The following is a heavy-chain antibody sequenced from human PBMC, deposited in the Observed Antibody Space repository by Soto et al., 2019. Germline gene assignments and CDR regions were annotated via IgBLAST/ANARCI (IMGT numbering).Heavy chain of an antibody. D-gene: IGHD6-13*01. Sequence: SETLSLTCSVSGDSISSDNYYWSWIRQPPGKGLEWVGHIYNSGSTYYNPSLKSRVTISVDKSKNQFSLKLSSVTAADTAVYYCARDQGAAAAADYWGQGTLVTVSS. J-gene: IGHJ4*02. V-gene: IGHV4-39*07. CDR1: GDSISSDNYY. CDR2: IYNSGST. CDR3: ARDQGAAAAADY.